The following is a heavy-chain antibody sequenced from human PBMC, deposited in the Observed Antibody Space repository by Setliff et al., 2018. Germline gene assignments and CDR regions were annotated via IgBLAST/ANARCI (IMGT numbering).Heavy chain of an antibody. Sequence: GASVKVSCKTSGYTFTGYFIHWVRQAPRQGLEWLGWINPKSGVTSYAQSFQGRIAMTRDTSINTVYMELNSLTSDDAAVYFCARVLAADTYQDYWGQGTLVTVSS. CDR3: ARVLAADTYQDY. V-gene: IGHV1-2*02. D-gene: IGHD2-21*01. J-gene: IGHJ4*02. CDR1: GYTFTGYF. CDR2: INPKSGVT.